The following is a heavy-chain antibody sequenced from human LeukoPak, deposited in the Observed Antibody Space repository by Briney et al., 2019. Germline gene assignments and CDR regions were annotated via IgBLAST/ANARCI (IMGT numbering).Heavy chain of an antibody. CDR2: IYYSGRT. D-gene: IGHD5-18*01. Sequence: PSETLSLTCTVSGGSISSSSYYWGWIRPPPWKGLEWIGSIYYSGRTYYHLSLKRRVTISVDTSKTQCSLPLSSVTAADTAVYYCASLLIYRHFDYWGQGTLVTVSS. V-gene: IGHV4-39*07. J-gene: IGHJ4*02. CDR3: ASLLIYRHFDY. CDR1: GGSISSSSYY.